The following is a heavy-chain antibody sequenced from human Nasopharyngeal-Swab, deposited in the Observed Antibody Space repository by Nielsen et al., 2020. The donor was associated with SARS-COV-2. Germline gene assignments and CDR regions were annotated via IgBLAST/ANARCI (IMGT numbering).Heavy chain of an antibody. D-gene: IGHD6-13*01. J-gene: IGHJ6*02. V-gene: IGHV3-13*01. CDR3: ARDRVDSSSWGYYYYGMDV. Sequence: GESLKISCAASGFTFSSYDMHWVRQATGKGLEWVSAIGTAGDTYYPGSVKGRFTISRENAKNSLYLQMNSLRAGDTVAYYCARDRVDSSSWGYYYYGMDVWGQGTTVTVSS. CDR2: IGTAGDT. CDR1: GFTFSSYD.